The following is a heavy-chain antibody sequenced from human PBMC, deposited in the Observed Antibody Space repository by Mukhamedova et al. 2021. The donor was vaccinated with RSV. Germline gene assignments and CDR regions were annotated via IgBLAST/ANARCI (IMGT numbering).Heavy chain of an antibody. D-gene: IGHD7-27*01. Sequence: EYMGWMRPNSGGTVYAQKFQDRVTFTRDASMSTAYMELSSLRSEDTAGYYCARERDHWDFDYWGQGTLVTVSS. CDR2: MRPNSGGT. CDR3: ARERDHWDFDY. J-gene: IGHJ4*02. V-gene: IGHV1-8*03.